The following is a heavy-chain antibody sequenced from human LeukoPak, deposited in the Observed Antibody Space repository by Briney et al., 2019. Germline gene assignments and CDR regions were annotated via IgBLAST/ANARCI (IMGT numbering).Heavy chain of an antibody. CDR2: IYYTGAT. J-gene: IGHJ4*02. Sequence: SETLSLTCTASGVSISSYYWSWIRLPPGKGLEWVGYIYYTGATYYNPSLKSRVTISLDTSKNQFSLKLSSVTAADAAVYYYARAGYSYGTGYYFDYWGQGALVTVSS. CDR3: ARAGYSYGTGYYFDY. V-gene: IGHV4-59*01. CDR1: GVSISSYY. D-gene: IGHD5-18*01.